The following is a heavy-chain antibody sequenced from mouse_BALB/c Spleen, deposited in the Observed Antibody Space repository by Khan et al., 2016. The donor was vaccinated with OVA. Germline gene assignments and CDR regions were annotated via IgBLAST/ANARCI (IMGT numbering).Heavy chain of an antibody. V-gene: IGHV2-9*02. Sequence: VQLQEAGPGLVALSQSLSITCTVSGYSLTSYGVHWVRQPPGKGLEWPGVIWAGGSTNYNSALMSRISISKDNSKRQVFLKMNSLQTDDTSMYYCAGLEDIWGQGTTLTVSS. D-gene: IGHD1-3*01. CDR2: IWAGGST. CDR1: GYSLTSYG. J-gene: IGHJ2*01. CDR3: AGLEDI.